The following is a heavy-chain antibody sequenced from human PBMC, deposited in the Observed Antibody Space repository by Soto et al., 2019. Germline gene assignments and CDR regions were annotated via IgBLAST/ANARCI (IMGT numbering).Heavy chain of an antibody. CDR3: ATIYSSSSSYYYMDV. CDR2: INHSGST. D-gene: IGHD6-6*01. CDR1: GWSFSGFY. V-gene: IGHV4-34*01. J-gene: IGHJ6*03. Sequence: SETLSLTCAVYGWSFSGFYLSWLRPPPGKGLEWIGEINHSGSTNYNPSLKSRVTISVDTSKNQFSLKLSSVTAADTAVYYCATIYSSSSSYYYMDVWGKGTTVTVSS.